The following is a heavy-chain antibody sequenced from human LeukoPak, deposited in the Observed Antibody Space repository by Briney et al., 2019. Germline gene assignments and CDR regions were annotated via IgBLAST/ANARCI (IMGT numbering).Heavy chain of an antibody. CDR3: ARDRRDYGDPDAFDI. D-gene: IGHD4-17*01. V-gene: IGHV6-1*01. CDR2: TYYMSKWYN. J-gene: IGHJ3*02. CDR1: GDSVSSNIPA. Sequence: SQTLSLTCAISGDSVSSNIPAWNWIRQSPSRGLEWLGRTYYMSKWYNDYAGSVKSRITINPDKSKKQFYVQSNSVSPEDTAGYYWARDRRDYGDPDAFDIWGQGIMVTVSS.